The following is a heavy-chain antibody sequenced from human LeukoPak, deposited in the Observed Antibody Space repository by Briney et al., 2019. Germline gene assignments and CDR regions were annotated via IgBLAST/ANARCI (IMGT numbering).Heavy chain of an antibody. Sequence: PGGSLRLSCAASGFTFSSYWMSWVRQAPGKGLEWVANIKQDGSEKYYVDSVKGRFTISRDNAKNSLYLQMNSLRAEDTAVYYCARDKPYYYYYGMDVWGQGTTVTASS. CDR1: GFTFSSYW. V-gene: IGHV3-7*04. J-gene: IGHJ6*02. CDR2: IKQDGSEK. CDR3: ARDKPYYYYYGMDV.